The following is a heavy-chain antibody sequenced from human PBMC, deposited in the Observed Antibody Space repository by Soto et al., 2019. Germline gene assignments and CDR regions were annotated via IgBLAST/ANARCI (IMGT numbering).Heavy chain of an antibody. D-gene: IGHD6-13*01. CDR2: MNPNSGNT. V-gene: IGHV1-8*01. CDR3: ARRGYSSSWYYYYYYGMDV. J-gene: IGHJ6*02. Sequence: QVQLVQSGAEVKKPGASVKVSCKASGYTFTSYDINWVRQATGQGLEWMGWMNPNSGNTGYAQKFQGRVTMTRNTSISTAQMELSGLRSQDPAVYSCARRGYSSSWYYYYYYGMDVWGQGTTVTVSS. CDR1: GYTFTSYD.